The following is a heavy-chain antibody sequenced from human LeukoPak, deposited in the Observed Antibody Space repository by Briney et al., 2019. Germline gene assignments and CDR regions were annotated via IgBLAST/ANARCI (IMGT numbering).Heavy chain of an antibody. V-gene: IGHV1-2*02. D-gene: IGHD3-10*01. CDR2: INPNTGGT. Sequence: ASVKVSCKASGYTFADYYIHWVRQAPGQGLEWMGLINPNTGGTNYAQKFQGRVTMTRDTSISTAYMELSRLRSDDTAVYYCARRITMVRGVISQSNWFDPWGQGTLVTVSS. J-gene: IGHJ5*02. CDR3: ARRITMVRGVISQSNWFDP. CDR1: GYTFADYY.